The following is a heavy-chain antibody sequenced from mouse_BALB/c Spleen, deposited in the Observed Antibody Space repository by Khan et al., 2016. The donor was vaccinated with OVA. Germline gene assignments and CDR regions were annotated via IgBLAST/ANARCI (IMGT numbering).Heavy chain of an antibody. CDR1: GDSITSGY. CDR3: AGTSYYGNYYFDY. CDR2: ISYSGST. J-gene: IGHJ2*01. Sequence: EVQLQESGPRLVKPSQTLSLTCSVTGDSITSGYWNWIRKFPGNKLEYMGYISYSGSTYYNPSLKSRISITRDTSKNQHYLQLNSMTTEDSATYYCAGTSYYGNYYFDYWGQGTTLTVSS. V-gene: IGHV3-8*02. D-gene: IGHD2-10*01.